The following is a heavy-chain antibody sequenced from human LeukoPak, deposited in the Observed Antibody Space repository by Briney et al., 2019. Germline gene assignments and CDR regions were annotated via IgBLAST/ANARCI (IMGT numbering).Heavy chain of an antibody. V-gene: IGHV3-66*02. CDR2: IYSGGST. CDR3: ARARITIFGVASGWFDP. Sequence: GGSLRLSCAASGFTVSSNYMSWVRQAPGKGLEWVSVIYSGGSTYYADSVKGRFTISRDNPKNTLYLQMNSLRAEDTAVYYCARARITIFGVASGWFDPWGQGTLVTVSS. J-gene: IGHJ5*02. D-gene: IGHD3-3*01. CDR1: GFTVSSNY.